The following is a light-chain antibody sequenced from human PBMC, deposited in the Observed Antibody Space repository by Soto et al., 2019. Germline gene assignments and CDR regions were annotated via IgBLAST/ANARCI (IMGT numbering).Light chain of an antibody. CDR2: DAS. CDR1: QSVSSY. V-gene: IGKV3-11*01. CDR3: QQRSKWPPEVT. Sequence: EILFAQSPAPLSFSPGERATLSCGASQSVSSYLAWYQQKPGQAPRLLIYDASNRATGISARFSGSGSGTDFTLTISSLEPEDFAVYYCQQRSKWPPEVTFGQGTRLEI. J-gene: IGKJ5*01.